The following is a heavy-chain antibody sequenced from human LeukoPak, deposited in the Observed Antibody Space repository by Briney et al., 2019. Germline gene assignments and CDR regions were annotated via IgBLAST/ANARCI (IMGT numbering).Heavy chain of an antibody. V-gene: IGHV4-39*07. D-gene: IGHD1-1*01. J-gene: IGHJ4*02. Sequence: PSETLSLTCTVSGGSISTSSYYWGWVRQPPGKGLEWIGNIFYSGSTYYSPSLKSRVTISVDTSKNQFSLKLSSVTAADTAVYYCARELGTQFDYWGQGTLVTVSS. CDR1: GGSISTSSYY. CDR3: ARELGTQFDY. CDR2: IFYSGST.